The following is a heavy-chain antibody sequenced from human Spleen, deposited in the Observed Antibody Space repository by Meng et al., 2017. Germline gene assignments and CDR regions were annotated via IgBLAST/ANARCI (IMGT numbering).Heavy chain of an antibody. Sequence: QVQLVQSGAEVKKPGASVKVPCKASGYIFTNFDINWVRQAPGQGLEWMAWLGAHDGDTSHAPKFQGRVTVSADRPTATAYMELRSLRSDDTAVYYCARGTPGRSYSDYWGQGTLVTVSS. J-gene: IGHJ4*02. D-gene: IGHD3-10*01. V-gene: IGHV1-18*04. CDR1: GYIFTNFD. CDR2: LGAHDGDT. CDR3: ARGTPGRSYSDY.